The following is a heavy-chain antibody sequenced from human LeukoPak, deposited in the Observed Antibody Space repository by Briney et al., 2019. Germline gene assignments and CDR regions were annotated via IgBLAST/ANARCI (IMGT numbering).Heavy chain of an antibody. V-gene: IGHV4-34*01. D-gene: IGHD2-15*01. CDR3: ASRSLTLAAARCFDD. CDR1: GESFSAYF. Sequence: SETLSLTCAVHGESFSAYFWNWIRQVPRRGLEWIGEIDHRGISNYNPSLKSRATILVDTSNNRFSLSLASVTAADTATYYCASRSLTLAAARCFDDWGQGTVVTVSS. CDR2: IDHRGIS. J-gene: IGHJ4*03.